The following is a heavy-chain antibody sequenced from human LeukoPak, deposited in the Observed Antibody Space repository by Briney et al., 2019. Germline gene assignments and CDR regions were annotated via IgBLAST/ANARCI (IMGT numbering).Heavy chain of an antibody. CDR3: ARGAPPQN. V-gene: IGHV4-39*07. J-gene: IGHJ4*02. CDR2: VYYTGAS. Sequence: SETLSLTCTVSGGSISSSSYYWGWIRQPPGKGLEWIGSVYYTGASYNNPSLKSRVTISIDTSKNHFSLNLTSVTAADTAVYYCARGAPPQNWGQGALVTVSS. CDR1: GGSISSSSYY.